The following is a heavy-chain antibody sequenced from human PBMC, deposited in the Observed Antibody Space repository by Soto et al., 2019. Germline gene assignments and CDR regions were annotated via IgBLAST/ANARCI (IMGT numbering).Heavy chain of an antibody. Sequence: GASVTVACKASGYTFPSYGIIWVRQAPGQGLEWMGWISAYNGNTNYAQKLQGRVTMTTDTSTSTAYMELRSLRSDDTAVYYCARDRAKYSSSWYYFDYWGQGTLVTVSS. J-gene: IGHJ4*02. V-gene: IGHV1-18*01. CDR1: GYTFPSYG. D-gene: IGHD6-13*01. CDR3: ARDRAKYSSSWYYFDY. CDR2: ISAYNGNT.